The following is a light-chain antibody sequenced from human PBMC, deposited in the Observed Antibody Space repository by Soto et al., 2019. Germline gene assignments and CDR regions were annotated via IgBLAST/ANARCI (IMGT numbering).Light chain of an antibody. J-gene: IGLJ2*01. CDR1: SSDFGIYDL. CDR3: CSYAGNRTFV. Sequence: QSALTQPASVSGSPGQSITISCTATSSDFGIYDLVSWYQQHPGKAPKVIIFEGSKRPSGVSNRFSGSTSGNTASLTISGLQAEDGADYHCCSYAGNRTFVFGGGTKLTVL. CDR2: EGS. V-gene: IGLV2-23*03.